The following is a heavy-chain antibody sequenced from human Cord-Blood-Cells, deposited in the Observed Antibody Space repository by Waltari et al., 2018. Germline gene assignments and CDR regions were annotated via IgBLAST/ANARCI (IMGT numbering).Heavy chain of an antibody. D-gene: IGHD6-6*01. Sequence: QVQLQQWGAGLLKPSETLSLTCAVYGGSFSGYYWSWIRQPPGKGLEWIGEINHSGSANSTPSLKSRVTISVDTYKNQFSLQLSSVTAADTAVYYCARGERNSSSSHYYMDGWGKGTTVTVSS. J-gene: IGHJ6*03. V-gene: IGHV4-34*01. CDR3: ARGERNSSSSHYYMDG. CDR1: GGSFSGYY. CDR2: INHSGSA.